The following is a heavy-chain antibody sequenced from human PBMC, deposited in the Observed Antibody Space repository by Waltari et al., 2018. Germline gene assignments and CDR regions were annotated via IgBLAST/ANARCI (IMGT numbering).Heavy chain of an antibody. Sequence: QLQLQESGPGLVKPSETLSLTCTVSGASISSTSSYWGWIRQPPGKGLEWIGGIYYSGSTYYNPSLKSRVSISVDTSKNQFSLKLSSVTAADTAVYYCVYGSGSYYISNFDYWGQGTLVTVSS. CDR2: IYYSGST. CDR1: GASISSTSSY. J-gene: IGHJ4*02. V-gene: IGHV4-39*01. CDR3: VYGSGSYYISNFDY. D-gene: IGHD3-10*01.